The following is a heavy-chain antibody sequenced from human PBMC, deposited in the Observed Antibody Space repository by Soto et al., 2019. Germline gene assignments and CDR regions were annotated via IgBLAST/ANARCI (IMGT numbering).Heavy chain of an antibody. CDR3: AGLSPWYSASPGGFRH. CDR1: GVSFSDNY. J-gene: IGHJ4*02. CDR2: INHSGST. Sequence: PSETLSLTCAVYGVSFSDNYWSCIRQPPGKGLEWIGEINHSGSTNYNPSLKSRVTISVDTSKNQFSLKLSSVTAADTAVYYCAGLSPWYSASPGGFRHWSQGNLVTVSS. V-gene: IGHV4-34*01. D-gene: IGHD6-13*01.